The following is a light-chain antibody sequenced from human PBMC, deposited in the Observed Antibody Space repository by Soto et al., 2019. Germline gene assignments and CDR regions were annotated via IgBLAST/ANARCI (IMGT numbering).Light chain of an antibody. J-gene: IGLJ1*01. CDR1: SSDVGTYDY. CDR2: EVT. V-gene: IGLV2-14*01. CDR3: SSHTSVNTRV. Sequence: QSVLTQPASVSGSPGQSIAISCTGTSSDVGTYDYVSWYQQYPDKAPKLIIYEVTQRPSGVSNRFSGSKSGNTASLTISGLQAEDEADSYCSSHTSVNTRVFGTGTKLTVL.